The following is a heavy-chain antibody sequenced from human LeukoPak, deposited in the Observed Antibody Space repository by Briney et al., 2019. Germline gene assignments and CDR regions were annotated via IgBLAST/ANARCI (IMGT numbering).Heavy chain of an antibody. V-gene: IGHV3-66*01. D-gene: IGHD6-13*01. J-gene: IGHJ4*02. CDR3: ARVGYTGTWYSSPPFDY. Sequence: GGSLRLSCAVSGFSVSSNYMDWVRQAPGKGLEWVSLMYSGGSTYYADSVKGRFTISRDNSKNTLYLQMNSLRVEDTAVYYCARVGYTGTWYSSPPFDYWGQGTLVTVSS. CDR1: GFSVSSNY. CDR2: MYSGGST.